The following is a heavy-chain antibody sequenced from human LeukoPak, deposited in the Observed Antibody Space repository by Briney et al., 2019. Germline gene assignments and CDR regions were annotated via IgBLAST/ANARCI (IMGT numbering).Heavy chain of an antibody. V-gene: IGHV3-23*01. J-gene: IGHJ4*02. CDR3: AKDRTGTTYYDY. CDR2: ISGSGGST. D-gene: IGHD1-7*01. CDR1: GFTFSSYA. Sequence: GGSLRLSCAASGFTFSSYAMSWVRQAPGKGLEWVSAISGSGGSTYYADSVKGRFTISRDYSKNTLYLQMNSLRAEDTAVYYCAKDRTGTTYYDYWGQGTLVTVSS.